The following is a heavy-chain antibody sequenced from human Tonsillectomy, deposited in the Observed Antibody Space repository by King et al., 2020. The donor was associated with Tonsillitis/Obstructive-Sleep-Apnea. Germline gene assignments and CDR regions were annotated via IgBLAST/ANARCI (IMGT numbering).Heavy chain of an antibody. D-gene: IGHD3-22*01. CDR2: ISSNGGST. CDR1: GFTFSSYA. J-gene: IGHJ4*02. CDR3: VKDRAQHSSGLYYFDY. Sequence: VQLVESGGGLVQPGGSLRLSCSASGFTFSSYAMHWVRPAPGKGLEYVSAISSNGGSTYYADSVKGRFTISRDNSKNTLYLQMSSLRAEDTAVYYCVKDRAQHSSGLYYFDYWGQGTLVTVSS. V-gene: IGHV3-64D*06.